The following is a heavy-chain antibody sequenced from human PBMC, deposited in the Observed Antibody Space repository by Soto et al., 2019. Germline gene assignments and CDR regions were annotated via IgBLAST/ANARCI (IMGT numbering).Heavy chain of an antibody. Sequence: PSETLSLTCAVYGGSFSGYYWSWIRQPPGKGLEWIGEINHSGSTNYNPSLKSRVTISVDTSKNQFSLKLSSVTAADTAVYYCARLVDPGHFDYWGQGTLVTVSS. V-gene: IGHV4-34*01. CDR1: GGSFSGYY. D-gene: IGHD2-2*01. J-gene: IGHJ4*02. CDR2: INHSGST. CDR3: ARLVDPGHFDY.